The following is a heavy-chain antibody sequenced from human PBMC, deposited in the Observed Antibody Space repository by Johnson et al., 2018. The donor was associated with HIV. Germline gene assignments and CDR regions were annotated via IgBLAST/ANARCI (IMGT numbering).Heavy chain of an antibody. CDR1: GFTFSIYD. D-gene: IGHD4-17*01. Sequence: VQVVESGGDWVQPGGSLRLSCAASGFTFSIYDMHWVRQPTGKGLEWVSAIGTAGDTYYADSVRGRFTISRENAKNSLDLQMNSLRAGDTAVYYCARSGRGTLTTVPDAFDIWGQGTMVTVSS. CDR3: ARSGRGTLTTVPDAFDI. J-gene: IGHJ3*02. V-gene: IGHV3-13*01. CDR2: IGTAGDT.